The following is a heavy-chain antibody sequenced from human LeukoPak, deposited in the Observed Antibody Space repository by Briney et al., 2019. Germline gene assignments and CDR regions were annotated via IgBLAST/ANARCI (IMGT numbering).Heavy chain of an antibody. D-gene: IGHD2-15*01. CDR2: ISSNGGST. CDR1: GFTFSSYA. CDR3: ARDQSWWPKGPFGY. J-gene: IGHJ4*02. Sequence: PGGSLRLSCAASGFTFSSYAMHWVRQAPGKGLEYVSAISSNGGSTYYANSVKGRFTISRDNSKNTLYLQMGSLRAEDMAVYYCARDQSWWPKGPFGYWGQGTLVTVSS. V-gene: IGHV3-64*01.